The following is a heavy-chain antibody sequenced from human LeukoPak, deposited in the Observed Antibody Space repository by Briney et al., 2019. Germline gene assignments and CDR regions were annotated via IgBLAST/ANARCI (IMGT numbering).Heavy chain of an antibody. CDR1: GFTFDDYG. D-gene: IGHD4-4*01. Sequence: PGGALRLSCAASGFTFDDYGMSWVRQPPGKGLECISGINWNGGSTGYADSVKGRFTISRDNAKNSLYLQMNSLRAEDTALYHCARVWGSTVTSHMDVWGQGTTVTVSS. J-gene: IGHJ6*02. V-gene: IGHV3-20*01. CDR3: ARVWGSTVTSHMDV. CDR2: INWNGGST.